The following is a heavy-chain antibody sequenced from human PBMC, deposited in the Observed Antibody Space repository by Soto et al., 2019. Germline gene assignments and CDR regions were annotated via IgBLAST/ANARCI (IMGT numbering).Heavy chain of an antibody. V-gene: IGHV3-73*02. J-gene: IGHJ4*02. CDR2: IRSRASGYST. D-gene: IGHD7-27*01. CDR1: GFMFSDST. Sequence: EVQLVESGGGLVQPGGSLKLSCAASGFMFSDSTIDWVRQAPGKGLEWVGRIRSRASGYSTTYAASVKGVFTMSRDDSKSTAYLQLNSLKIEDTAVYFCTGGNRGHCDHWGQGTLVTVSS. CDR3: TGGNRGHCDH.